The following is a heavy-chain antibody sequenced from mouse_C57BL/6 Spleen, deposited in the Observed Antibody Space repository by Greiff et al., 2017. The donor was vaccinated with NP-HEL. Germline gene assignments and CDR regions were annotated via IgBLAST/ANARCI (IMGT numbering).Heavy chain of an antibody. Sequence: EVKLMESGGGLVKPGGSLKLSCAASGFTFSDYGMHWVRQAPEKGLEWVAYISSGSSTIYYADTVKGRFTISRDNAKNTLFLQMTSLGSEDTAMYYCARILTGFDYWGPGTTLTVSS. V-gene: IGHV5-17*01. J-gene: IGHJ2*01. CDR1: GFTFSDYG. CDR2: ISSGSSTI. CDR3: ARILTGFDY.